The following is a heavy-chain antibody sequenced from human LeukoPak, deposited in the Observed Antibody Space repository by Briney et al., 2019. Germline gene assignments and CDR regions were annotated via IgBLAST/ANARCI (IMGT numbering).Heavy chain of an antibody. J-gene: IGHJ4*02. Sequence: GSSVKVSCKASGYTFTGYYMHWVRQAPGQGLEWMGWINPNSGDTNYAQKFQGRGTMTRETSISTAYMELSRLRSDDTAVYYCARIAVAGTAFFDYWGQGTLVTVSS. V-gene: IGHV1-2*02. CDR1: GYTFTGYY. CDR2: INPNSGDT. D-gene: IGHD6-19*01. CDR3: ARIAVAGTAFFDY.